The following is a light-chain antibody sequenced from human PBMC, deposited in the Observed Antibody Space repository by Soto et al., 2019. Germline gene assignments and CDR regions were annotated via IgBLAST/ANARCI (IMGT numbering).Light chain of an antibody. J-gene: IGKJ1*01. Sequence: DIRVPQSPSTVSASVGDRVTITCRASQTISSWLAWYQQKPGKAPKLLIYKASSLESGVPSGFSGSGSGTEFTRTIISLQPDDFATYYCQQYNSYSPKAFGQGTKVDI. CDR3: QQYNSYSPKA. V-gene: IGKV1-5*03. CDR2: KAS. CDR1: QTISSW.